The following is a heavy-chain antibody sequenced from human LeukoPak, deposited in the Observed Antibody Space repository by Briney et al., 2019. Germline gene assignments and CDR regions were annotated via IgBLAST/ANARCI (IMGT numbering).Heavy chain of an antibody. D-gene: IGHD1-26*01. V-gene: IGHV4-39*01. CDR1: GGSISSSSYY. CDR2: IYYSGST. CDR3: ARHSWRERTFDY. Sequence: SETLSLTCTVSGGSISSSSYYWGWIRQPPGKGLEWIGSIYYSGSTYYNPSLKSRVTISVDTSRNQFSLKLSSVTAADTAVYHCARHSWRERTFDYWGQGTLVTVSS. J-gene: IGHJ4*02.